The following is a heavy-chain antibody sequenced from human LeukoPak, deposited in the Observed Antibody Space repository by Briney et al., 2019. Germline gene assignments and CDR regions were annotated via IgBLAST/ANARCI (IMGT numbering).Heavy chain of an antibody. CDR3: ATVVTRDYFDY. D-gene: IGHD4-17*01. CDR2: SYYSGST. CDR1: GGSISSYY. Sequence: SETLSLTCTVSGGSISSYYWSWIRQPPGKGLEWIGYSYYSGSTNYNPSLKSRVTISVDTSKNQFSLKLSSVTAADTAVYYCATVVTRDYFDYWGQGTLVTVSA. V-gene: IGHV4-59*01. J-gene: IGHJ4*02.